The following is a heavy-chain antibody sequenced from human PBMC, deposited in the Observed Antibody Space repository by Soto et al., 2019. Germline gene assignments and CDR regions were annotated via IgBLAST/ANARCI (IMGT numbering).Heavy chain of an antibody. J-gene: IGHJ6*02. CDR1: GFTFSSYG. Sequence: GGSLRLSCAASGFTFSSYGMHWVRQAPGKGLEWVAVIWYDGSNKYYADSVKGRFTISRENSKNTLYLQMNSLRAEDTAVYYCPRENSITIFGVVTYYGMDVWGQGTTVTVSS. V-gene: IGHV3-33*01. D-gene: IGHD3-3*01. CDR2: IWYDGSNK. CDR3: PRENSITIFGVVTYYGMDV.